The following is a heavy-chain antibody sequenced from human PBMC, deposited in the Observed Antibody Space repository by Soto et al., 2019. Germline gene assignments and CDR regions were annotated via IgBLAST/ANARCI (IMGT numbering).Heavy chain of an antibody. CDR1: GGSISSGGYY. J-gene: IGHJ6*02. CDR2: IYYSGST. D-gene: IGHD6-6*01. Sequence: PSETLSLTCTVSGGSISSGGYYWSWIRQHPGKGLEWIGYIYYSGSTYYNPSLKSRVTISVDTSKNQFSLKLSSVTAADTAVYYCARGSYSSSSNYYYGMDVWGQGTTVTVSS. CDR3: ARGSYSSSSNYYYGMDV. V-gene: IGHV4-31*03.